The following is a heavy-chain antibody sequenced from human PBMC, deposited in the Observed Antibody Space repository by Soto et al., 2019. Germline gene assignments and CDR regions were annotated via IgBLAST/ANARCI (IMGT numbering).Heavy chain of an antibody. D-gene: IGHD2-15*01. Sequence: QVQLVESGGGVVQPGRSLRLSCAASGFTFSNYGMHWVRQAPGKVLEWVAVIGYDGNNKYYADSVKGRFTTSRDSSKNTVYLQMNSLRAEDTAVYYSARDLQRIIPNTPRWGMDVWGQGTTVTVSS. CDR3: ARDLQRIIPNTPRWGMDV. J-gene: IGHJ6*02. CDR1: GFTFSNYG. V-gene: IGHV3-33*01. CDR2: IGYDGNNK.